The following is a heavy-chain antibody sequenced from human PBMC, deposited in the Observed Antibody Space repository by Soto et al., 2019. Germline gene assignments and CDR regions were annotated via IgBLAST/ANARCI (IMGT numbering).Heavy chain of an antibody. Sequence: LRLSCAASGFTFGHSAMSWVRQAPGKGLEWVAAISGTGGAAYYAESVKGHFTISRDNSRNTLFLQMSSLRVDDTAIYYCAKPEEVVRGFDFWGLGTPVTVSS. D-gene: IGHD3-10*01. CDR1: GFTFGHSA. V-gene: IGHV3-23*01. CDR3: AKPEEVVRGFDF. CDR2: ISGTGGAA. J-gene: IGHJ4*02.